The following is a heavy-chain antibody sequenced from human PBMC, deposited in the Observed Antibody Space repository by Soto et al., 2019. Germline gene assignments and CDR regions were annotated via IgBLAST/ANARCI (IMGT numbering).Heavy chain of an antibody. Sequence: SGPTLVNPTQTLTLTCTFSAFSLSTGGVGVGWIRQPPGKALEWLALIYWDDDKRYSPSLRSRLTITKDTSKNQVVLTMTNMDPVDTATYYCIQSRCGGDCCQSYASYYYYGIDGWGQGTTVTVSS. CDR3: IQSRCGGDCCQSYASYYYYGIDG. J-gene: IGHJ6*02. D-gene: IGHD2-21*02. CDR2: IYWDDDK. CDR1: AFSLSTGGVG. V-gene: IGHV2-5*02.